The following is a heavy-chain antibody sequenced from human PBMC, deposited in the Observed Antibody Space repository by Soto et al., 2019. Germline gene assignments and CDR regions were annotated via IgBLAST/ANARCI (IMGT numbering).Heavy chain of an antibody. CDR2: INQDGSEK. Sequence: GGSLRLSCAASGFTFSSEWMSWVRQAPGKGLEWVANINQDGSEKYYVDSVKGRFTISRDNANNSLYLQMNSLRAEDTAVYYCARLRFMDVWGKGTTVTVSS. CDR1: GFTFSSEW. CDR3: ARLRFMDV. J-gene: IGHJ6*03. V-gene: IGHV3-7*01.